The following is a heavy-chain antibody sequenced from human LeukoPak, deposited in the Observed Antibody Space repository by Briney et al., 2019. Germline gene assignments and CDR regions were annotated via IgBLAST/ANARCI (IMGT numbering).Heavy chain of an antibody. CDR1: GVSFSGYY. J-gene: IGHJ4*02. Sequence: SETLSLTCAVYGVSFSGYYWSWIRQPPGKGLEWIGEINHSGSTNYNPSLKSRVTISVDTSKNQFSLKLSSVTAADTAVYYCARGIGLLWFGESQYYFDYWGQGTLVTVSS. CDR2: INHSGST. CDR3: ARGIGLLWFGESQYYFDY. V-gene: IGHV4-34*01. D-gene: IGHD3-10*01.